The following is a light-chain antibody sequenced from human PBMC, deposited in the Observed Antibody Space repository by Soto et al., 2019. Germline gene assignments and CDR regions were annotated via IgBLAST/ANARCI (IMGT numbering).Light chain of an antibody. V-gene: IGLV2-14*01. CDR2: EVS. J-gene: IGLJ1*01. Sequence: QSALTQPASVTGSPGQSITICCTGTSSGVGSYRHVSWYQREPGKAPKLMIYEVSHRASGVSNRFSGSKSGNTATLTIFGPQAEDESDYYCSSYRSGSTYVFGTGTKVTVL. CDR3: SSYRSGSTYV. CDR1: SSGVGSYRH.